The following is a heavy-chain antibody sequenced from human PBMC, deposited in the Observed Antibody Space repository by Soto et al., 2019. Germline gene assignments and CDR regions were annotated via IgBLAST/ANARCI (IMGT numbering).Heavy chain of an antibody. D-gene: IGHD3-9*01. J-gene: IGHJ6*03. CDR2: IKQDGSEK. Sequence: GGSLRLSCAASGFTFSSYWMSWVRQAPGKGLEWVANIKQDGSEKYYVDSAKGRFTISRDNAKNSLYLQMNSLRAEDTAVYYCARGKDHDWPPREGSRYNYMDVWGKGTTVTVSS. CDR3: ARGKDHDWPPREGSRYNYMDV. CDR1: GFTFSSYW. V-gene: IGHV3-7*01.